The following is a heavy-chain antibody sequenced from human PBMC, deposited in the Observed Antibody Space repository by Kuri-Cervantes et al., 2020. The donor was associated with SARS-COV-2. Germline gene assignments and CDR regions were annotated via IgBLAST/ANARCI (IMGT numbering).Heavy chain of an antibody. D-gene: IGHD6-13*01. CDR3: ASLAAAGTWYYYYMDV. Sequence: SETLSLTCTVSGGSISSYYWSWIRQPAGKGLEWIGRNYTSGSTNYNPSLKSRVTISVDTSKNQFSLKLSSVTAADTAVYYCASLAAAGTWYYYYMDVWGKGTTVTVSS. V-gene: IGHV4-4*07. CDR2: NYTSGST. CDR1: GGSISSYY. J-gene: IGHJ6*03.